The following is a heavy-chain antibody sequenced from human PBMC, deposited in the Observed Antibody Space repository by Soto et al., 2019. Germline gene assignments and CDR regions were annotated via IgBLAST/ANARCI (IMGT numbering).Heavy chain of an antibody. Sequence: PGGSLRLSCAASGFTFGSYAMHWVRQAPGKGLEWVAVISYGGSNKYYADSVKGRFTISRDNSKNTLYLQMNSLRAEDTAVYYCARDPDSSGYYVFDYWGQGTLVTVYS. CDR1: GFTFGSYA. V-gene: IGHV3-30-3*01. J-gene: IGHJ4*02. D-gene: IGHD3-22*01. CDR2: ISYGGSNK. CDR3: ARDPDSSGYYVFDY.